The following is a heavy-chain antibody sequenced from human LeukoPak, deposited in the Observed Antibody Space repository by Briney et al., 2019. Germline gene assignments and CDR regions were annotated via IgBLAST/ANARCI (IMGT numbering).Heavy chain of an antibody. CDR2: INPNSGGT. Sequence: GASVKVSCKASGYTFTGYYMHWVRQAPGQGLEWMGWINPNSGGTNYAQKFQGWVTMTRDTSISTAYMELSRLRSDDTAVYYCARAGCSSTSCYGPLDYWGQGTLVTVSS. J-gene: IGHJ4*02. CDR3: ARAGCSSTSCYGPLDY. V-gene: IGHV1-2*04. CDR1: GYTFTGYY. D-gene: IGHD2-2*01.